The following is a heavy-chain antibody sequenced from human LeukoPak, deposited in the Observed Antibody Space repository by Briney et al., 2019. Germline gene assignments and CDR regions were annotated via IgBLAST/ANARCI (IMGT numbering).Heavy chain of an antibody. J-gene: IGHJ4*02. CDR3: AREAQGTGTTLDFDY. CDR2: IIPIFGKA. V-gene: IGHV1-69*05. CDR1: GGTFSSYA. Sequence: ASVKVSCKASGGTFSSYAISWVRRAPGQGLEWMGGIIPIFGKANYAQKFQGRVTITTDDSTSTAYMELSSLRAEDTAVYYCAREAQGTGTTLDFDYWGQGTLVTVSS. D-gene: IGHD1-7*01.